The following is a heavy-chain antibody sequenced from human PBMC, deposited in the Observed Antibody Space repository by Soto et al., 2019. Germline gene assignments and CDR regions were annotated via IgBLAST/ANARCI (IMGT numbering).Heavy chain of an antibody. CDR2: ISDDGSNK. Sequence: QVQLVESGGGVVQPGRSLRLSCAASGFPFSSYGMHWVREAPGKGLEWVAVISDDGSNKYYAESVKGRFTISRDNSASTLYLPMTTLRPEDTALYYCVVGQYYFDYRGQGTLVTVSP. CDR1: GFPFSSYG. J-gene: IGHJ4*02. CDR3: VVGQYYFDY. V-gene: IGHV3-30*03. D-gene: IGHD1-26*01.